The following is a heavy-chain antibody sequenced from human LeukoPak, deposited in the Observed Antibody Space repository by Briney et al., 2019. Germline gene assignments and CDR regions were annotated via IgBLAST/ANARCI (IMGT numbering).Heavy chain of an antibody. J-gene: IGHJ4*02. D-gene: IGHD5-12*01. CDR1: GYTFTVYY. CDR3: ARRDNGYDFLDY. CDR2: INPHSGGT. Sequence: ASVRVSCKASGYTFTVYYMHWVRQAPGQGLEWMGWINPHSGGTNYAQKFEGRVTVTRDTSIDTAYMELNLLRSDDSAVYYCARRDNGYDFLDYWGQGTLVTVFS. V-gene: IGHV1-2*02.